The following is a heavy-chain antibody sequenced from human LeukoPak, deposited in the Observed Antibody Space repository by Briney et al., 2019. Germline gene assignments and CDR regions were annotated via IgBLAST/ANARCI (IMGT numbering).Heavy chain of an antibody. CDR2: ISSSSSYT. D-gene: IGHD2-15*01. Sequence: PGGSLRLSCAASGFTFSDYYMSWIRQAPGKGLEWVSYISSSSSYTNYADFVKGRFTISRDNAKNSLYLQMNSLRAEDTAVYYCARVSGDIVVVVAAIFDYWGQGTLVTVSS. CDR3: ARVSGDIVVVVAAIFDY. V-gene: IGHV3-11*06. CDR1: GFTFSDYY. J-gene: IGHJ4*02.